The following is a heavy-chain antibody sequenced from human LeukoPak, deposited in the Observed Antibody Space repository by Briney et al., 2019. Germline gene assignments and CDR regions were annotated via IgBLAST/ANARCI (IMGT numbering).Heavy chain of an antibody. CDR2: IYSGGST. CDR1: GCTVSSNY. CDR3: AKAAKWEGATNYFDY. Sequence: GGSLRLSCAASGCTVSSNYMSWVRQAPGKGLEWVSVIYSGGSTYYADSVKGRFTISRDNSKNTLYLQMNSLRAEDTAVYYCAKAAKWEGATNYFDYWGQGTLVTVSS. V-gene: IGHV3-53*01. J-gene: IGHJ4*02. D-gene: IGHD1-26*01.